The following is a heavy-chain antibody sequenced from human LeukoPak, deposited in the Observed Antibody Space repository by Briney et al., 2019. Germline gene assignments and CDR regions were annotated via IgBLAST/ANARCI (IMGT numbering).Heavy chain of an antibody. CDR3: AGGADTRGYKYYFDY. D-gene: IGHD1-14*01. CDR1: GGSISSSSYY. CDR2: IHYSGST. J-gene: IGHJ4*02. V-gene: IGHV4-39*07. Sequence: PSETLSLTCTVSGGSISSSSYYWAWIRQPPGKGLEWIGSIHYSGSTYYNPSLKSRVTMSVDTSKNQFSLKLSSVTAADTAVYYCAGGADTRGYKYYFDYWGQGTLVTVSS.